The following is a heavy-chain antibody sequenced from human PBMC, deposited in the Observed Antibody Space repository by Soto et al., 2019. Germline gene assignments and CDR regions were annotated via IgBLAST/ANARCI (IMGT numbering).Heavy chain of an antibody. CDR3: TTELAYSGGGYS. J-gene: IGHJ5*01. CDR2: IKSNTYGGTT. CDR1: GFTFINAW. V-gene: IGHV3-15*07. Sequence: EVQLVESGGGLVEPGGSLRLSCAASGFTFINAWMNWVRQAPGKGLEWVGRIKSNTYGGTTDYAAPVKGRFTISRDDSKSTRYLKVNSLKTEDTAVYYGTTELAYSGGGYSWGHGTLVTVSS. D-gene: IGHD6-25*01.